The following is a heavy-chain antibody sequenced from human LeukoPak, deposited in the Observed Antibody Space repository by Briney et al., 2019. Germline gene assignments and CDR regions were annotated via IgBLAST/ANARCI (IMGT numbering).Heavy chain of an antibody. CDR1: GYTFTSYG. Sequence: GASVKVSCKASGYTFTSYGISWVRQAPGQGLEWMGWISAYNGNTYYAQKLQGRVTMTTDTSTSTAYMELRSLRSDDTAVYDCARGRSYYGSGSYYNWFDPWGQGTLVTVSS. CDR3: ARGRSYYGSGSYYNWFDP. D-gene: IGHD3-10*01. J-gene: IGHJ5*02. CDR2: ISAYNGNT. V-gene: IGHV1-18*01.